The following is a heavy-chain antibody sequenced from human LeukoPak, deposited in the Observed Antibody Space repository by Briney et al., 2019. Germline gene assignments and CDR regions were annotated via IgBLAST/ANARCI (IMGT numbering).Heavy chain of an antibody. CDR2: IYSSGST. CDR3: ARGRWPQLINY. D-gene: IGHD5-24*01. Sequence: SETLSLTCTVSGGSINSFYWSWIRQPPGKGLEWIGYIYSSGSTNYNPSLKSRVTISVDTSKNQFSLKLSSVTAADTAVYYCARGRWPQLINYWGQGTLVTVSS. CDR1: GGSINSFY. J-gene: IGHJ4*02. V-gene: IGHV4-59*01.